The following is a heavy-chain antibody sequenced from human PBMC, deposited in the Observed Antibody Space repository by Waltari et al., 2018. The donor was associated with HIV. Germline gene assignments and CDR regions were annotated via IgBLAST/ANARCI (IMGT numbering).Heavy chain of an antibody. D-gene: IGHD6-13*01. Sequence: VQLVQSGAEVKKPGASLKVSCKASGYTFNDYYIHWVRQAPGQGLEWMGRINPNSSGTKYAEKFQGRGTMTRDTSISTAYMELSRLRSDDTAVYYCARGASAAPWFDPWGQGTLVTVSP. V-gene: IGHV1-2*06. J-gene: IGHJ5*02. CDR3: ARGASAAPWFDP. CDR1: GYTFNDYY. CDR2: INPNSSGT.